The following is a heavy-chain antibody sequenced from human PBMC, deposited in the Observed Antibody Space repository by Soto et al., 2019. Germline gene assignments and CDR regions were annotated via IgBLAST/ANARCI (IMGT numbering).Heavy chain of an antibody. J-gene: IGHJ6*02. D-gene: IGHD5-18*01. CDR3: ACIFSGGYGYGFYYYGMDV. CDR2: IYYSGST. Sequence: SETLPLTCTVSGGSISSSSYYWGWIRQPPGKGLEWIGSIYYSGSTYYNPSLKSRVTISVDTSKNQFSLKLSSVTAADTAVYYCACIFSGGYGYGFYYYGMDVWGQGTTVT. V-gene: IGHV4-39*01. CDR1: GGSISSSSYY.